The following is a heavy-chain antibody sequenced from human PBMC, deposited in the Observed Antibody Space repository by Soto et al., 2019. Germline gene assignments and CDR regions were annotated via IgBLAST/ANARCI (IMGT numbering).Heavy chain of an antibody. D-gene: IGHD6-13*01. CDR1: GYTFTSYD. CDR3: ARTDSSSWYRQYNWFDP. V-gene: IGHV1-8*01. J-gene: IGHJ5*02. CDR2: MNPNSGNT. Sequence: GASVKVSCKASGYTFTSYDINWVRQATGQGLEWMGWMNPNSGNTGYAQKFQGRVTMTRNTSISTAYMELSSLRSEDTAVYYCARTDSSSWYRQYNWFDPRGQGTLVTVSS.